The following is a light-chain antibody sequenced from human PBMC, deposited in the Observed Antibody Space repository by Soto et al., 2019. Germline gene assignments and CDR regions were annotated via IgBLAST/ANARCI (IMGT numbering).Light chain of an antibody. J-gene: IGLJ2*01. Sequence: QSVLTQPPSVSAAPGQKVTISCSGSSSNIGNNYVSWYQQLPGTAPKLLIYDNNKRPSGIPDRFSGSKSGTSATLGITGLQTVDEADYYCGTWDSSLSAYVVFGGGTKVTVL. CDR2: DNN. V-gene: IGLV1-51*01. CDR1: SSNIGNNY. CDR3: GTWDSSLSAYVV.